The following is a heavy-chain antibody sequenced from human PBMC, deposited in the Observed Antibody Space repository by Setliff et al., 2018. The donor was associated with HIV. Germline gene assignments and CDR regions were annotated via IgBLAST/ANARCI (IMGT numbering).Heavy chain of an antibody. V-gene: IGHV4-39*07. D-gene: IGHD4-4*01. CDR3: ATSLITVPPDAFDI. J-gene: IGHJ3*02. CDR2: IYHNGNT. Sequence: SETLSLTCTVAGGSTSSSSYYWGWIRQPPGMGLEWIASIYHNGNTYYNPSLKSRVAMSVDTSKNQFSLELSSVTAADTAVYYCATSLITVPPDAFDIWGQGTMVTVSS. CDR1: GGSTSSSSYY.